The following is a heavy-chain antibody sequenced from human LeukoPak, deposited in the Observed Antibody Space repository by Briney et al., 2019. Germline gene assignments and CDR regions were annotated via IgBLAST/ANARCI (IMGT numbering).Heavy chain of an antibody. J-gene: IGHJ4*02. D-gene: IGHD1-1*01. CDR1: GGSISSSSYY. CDR2: IYYSGST. Sequence: SETLSLTCTVSGGSISSSSYYWGWIRQPPGKGLEWIGSIYYSGSTYYNPSLKSRVTISVDTSKNQFSLKLSSVTAADTAVYYCARDNRGLELDYWGQGTLVTVSS. V-gene: IGHV4-39*07. CDR3: ARDNRGLELDY.